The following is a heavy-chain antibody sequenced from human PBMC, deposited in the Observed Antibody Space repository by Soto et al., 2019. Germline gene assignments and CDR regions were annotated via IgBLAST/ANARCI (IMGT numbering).Heavy chain of an antibody. CDR3: AKGSSGWLTYYFDY. Sequence: PGGSLRLSCAASGFTFSDYYMSWIRQAPGKGLEWVSAISGSGGSTYYADSVKGRFTISRDNSKNTLYLQMNSLRAEDTAVYYCAKGSSGWLTYYFDYWGQGTLVTVSS. V-gene: IGHV3-23*01. CDR1: GFTFSDYY. J-gene: IGHJ4*02. CDR2: ISGSGGST. D-gene: IGHD6-19*01.